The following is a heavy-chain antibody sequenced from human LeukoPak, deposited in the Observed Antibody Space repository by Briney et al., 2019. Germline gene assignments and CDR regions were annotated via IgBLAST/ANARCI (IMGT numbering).Heavy chain of an antibody. V-gene: IGHV1-46*01. J-gene: IGHJ4*02. CDR1: GYTFTSYG. CDR3: ARGAVAGTGLLEYYFDY. Sequence: ASVKVSCKASGYTFTSYGISWVRQAPGQGLEWMGIINPSGGSTSYAQKFQGRVTMTRDTSTSTVYMELSSLRSEDTAVYYCARGAVAGTGLLEYYFDYWGQGTLVTVSS. D-gene: IGHD6-19*01. CDR2: INPSGGST.